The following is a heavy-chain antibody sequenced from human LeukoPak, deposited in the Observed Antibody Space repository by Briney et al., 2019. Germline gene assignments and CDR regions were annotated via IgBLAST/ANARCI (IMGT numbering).Heavy chain of an antibody. Sequence: GGSLRLSCAASGFTFSSYSMNWVRQAPGKGLEWVSAISGSGGSTYYADSVKGRFTISRDNSKNTLYLQMNSLRAEDTAVYYCAKDLDSSGYYAFDIWGQGTMVTVSS. CDR1: GFTFSSYS. CDR2: ISGSGGST. V-gene: IGHV3-23*01. J-gene: IGHJ3*02. D-gene: IGHD3-22*01. CDR3: AKDLDSSGYYAFDI.